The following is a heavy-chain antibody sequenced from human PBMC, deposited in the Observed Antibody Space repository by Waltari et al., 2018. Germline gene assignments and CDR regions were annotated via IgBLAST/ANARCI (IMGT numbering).Heavy chain of an antibody. CDR2: INHSGST. Sequence: QVQLQQWGAGLLKPSETLSLTCAVYGGSLSGYYWRWIRQPPGKGLEWIGEINHSGSTNYNPSLRSRVTISVDTSKNQFSLRLSSVTAADTAVYYCARDDPIATADDAFDIWGQGTMVTVSS. CDR1: GGSLSGYY. D-gene: IGHD6-13*01. CDR3: ARDDPIATADDAFDI. V-gene: IGHV4-34*01. J-gene: IGHJ3*02.